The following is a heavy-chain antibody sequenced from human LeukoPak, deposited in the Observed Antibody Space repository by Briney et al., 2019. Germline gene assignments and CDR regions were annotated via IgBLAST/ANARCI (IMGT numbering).Heavy chain of an antibody. V-gene: IGHV4-39*01. J-gene: IGHJ4*02. D-gene: IGHD6-13*01. CDR1: GDSVSSSNYY. CDR2: LYYDGRT. CDR3: ARGYIDFDY. Sequence: SETLSLTCTVFGDSVSSSNYYWAWFRQPPGKGLDWIGSLYYDGRTYYSPSLESRVTVSVDTSKNQFSLKLSSVTAADTAVYYCARGYIDFDYWGQGTLVTVSS.